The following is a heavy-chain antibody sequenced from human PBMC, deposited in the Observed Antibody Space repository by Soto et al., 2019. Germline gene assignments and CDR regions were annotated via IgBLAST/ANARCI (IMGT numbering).Heavy chain of an antibody. CDR2: ISAYNGNT. J-gene: IGHJ4*02. V-gene: IGHV1-18*01. Sequence: ASVKVSCKASGYTFTSYGISWVRQAPGQGLEWMGWISAYNGNTNYAQKLQGRVTMTTDTSTSTAYMELRSLRSDDTAGSYFARDMTTAYVFLSCYNGAMQTGSAYWGQGSLVTVSS. CDR3: ARDMTTAYVFLSCYNGAMQTGSAY. CDR1: GYTFTSYG. D-gene: IGHD3-3*01.